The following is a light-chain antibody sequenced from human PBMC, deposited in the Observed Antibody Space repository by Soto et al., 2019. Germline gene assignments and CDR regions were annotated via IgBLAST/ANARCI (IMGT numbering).Light chain of an antibody. V-gene: IGLV2-14*01. J-gene: IGLJ2*01. Sequence: QSVLTQPAPVSGSPGQSITISCTGTSSDIGGYDYVSWYQQCPGKAPKFIVFEVNNRASGVSNRFSGSKSGNTASLTISGLQTEDEADYYCSSYTSSTTVIFGGGTKVTVL. CDR2: EVN. CDR1: SSDIGGYDY. CDR3: SSYTSSTTVI.